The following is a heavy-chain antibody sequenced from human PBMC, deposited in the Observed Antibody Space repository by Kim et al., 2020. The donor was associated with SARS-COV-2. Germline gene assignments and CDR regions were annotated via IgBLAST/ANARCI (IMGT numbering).Heavy chain of an antibody. V-gene: IGHV1-8*01. J-gene: IGHJ6*02. CDR3: ARVPPRRAPEGYFDWLLQTDYYYGMDV. Sequence: ASVKVSCKASGYTFTSYDINWVRQATGQGLEWMGWMNPNSGNTGYAQKFQGRVTMTRNTSISTAYMELSSLRSEDTAVYYCARVPPRRAPEGYFDWLLQTDYYYGMDVWGQGTTVTVSS. CDR1: GYTFTSYD. D-gene: IGHD3-9*01. CDR2: MNPNSGNT.